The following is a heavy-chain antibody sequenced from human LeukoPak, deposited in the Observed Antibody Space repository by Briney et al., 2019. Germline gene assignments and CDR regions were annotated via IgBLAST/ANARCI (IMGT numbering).Heavy chain of an antibody. CDR1: GGSINSDNYY. J-gene: IGHJ4*02. CDR3: AKHYMGSSYNHGLDC. D-gene: IGHD3-10*01. V-gene: IGHV4-39*01. CDR2: IYYSGTT. Sequence: PETLSLTCTVSGGSINSDNYYWGWIRQPPGKGLEWIGSIYYSGTTYYNPSLKSRVTISVDTSKNQFSLKLSSVTAADTALYYCAKHYMGSSYNHGLDCWGQGTLVTVSS.